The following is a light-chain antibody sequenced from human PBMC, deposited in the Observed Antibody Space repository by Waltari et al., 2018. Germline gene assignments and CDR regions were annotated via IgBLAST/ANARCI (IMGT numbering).Light chain of an antibody. J-gene: IGLJ2*01. CDR3: HAWDTNTAV. V-gene: IGLV3-1*01. Sequence: SYELSQTPSVSVSPGQTASITCPGASLGETYVSWYQQKAGQSPVRVIYEDYKRPSGIPERFSGSSSGNTATLTISGTQAMDEADYYCHAWDTNTAVFGGGTKVTVL. CDR1: SLGETY. CDR2: EDY.